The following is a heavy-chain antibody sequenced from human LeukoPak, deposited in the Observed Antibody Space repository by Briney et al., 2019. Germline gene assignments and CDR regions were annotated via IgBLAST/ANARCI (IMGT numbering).Heavy chain of an antibody. D-gene: IGHD5-24*01. Sequence: SETLSLTCAVYGGSFSGDYWSWIRQPPGKGLEWIGEINHSGSTNYNPSLKSRVTISVDTSKNQFSLKLSSVTAADTAVYYCARHWWLQFPHFDYWGQGTLVTVSS. CDR3: ARHWWLQFPHFDY. CDR1: GGSFSGDY. J-gene: IGHJ4*02. CDR2: INHSGST. V-gene: IGHV4-34*01.